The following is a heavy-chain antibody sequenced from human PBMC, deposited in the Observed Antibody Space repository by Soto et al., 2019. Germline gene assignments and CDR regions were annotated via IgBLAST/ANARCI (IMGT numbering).Heavy chain of an antibody. CDR2: ISAYNGNK. J-gene: IGHJ6*02. V-gene: IGHV1-18*01. Sequence: ASVKVSWKASGYTFTSYGISCVRQAPGQALEWMGWISAYNGNKKYEQKLQGRDTMTTETATRTVYMELRSLRSDDTAVYYCAKVGVGATNYYFYGMDVWGQGNTATAAS. D-gene: IGHD1-26*01. CDR1: GYTFTSYG. CDR3: AKVGVGATNYYFYGMDV.